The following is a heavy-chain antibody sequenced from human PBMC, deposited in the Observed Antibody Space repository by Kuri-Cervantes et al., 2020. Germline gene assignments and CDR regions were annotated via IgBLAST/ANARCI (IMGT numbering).Heavy chain of an antibody. CDR2: INPSGGST. J-gene: IGHJ6*02. Sequence: ASVKVSCKASGYTFTSYYMHWVRQAPGQGLEWMGTINPSGGSTSYAQKFQGRVTMTRDTSTSTVYMELSRLRSDDTAVYYCARDQYDYVWGNSPVGWDYYGMDVWGQGTTVTVSS. CDR3: ARDQYDYVWGNSPVGWDYYGMDV. V-gene: IGHV1-46*01. CDR1: GYTFTSYY. D-gene: IGHD3-16*01.